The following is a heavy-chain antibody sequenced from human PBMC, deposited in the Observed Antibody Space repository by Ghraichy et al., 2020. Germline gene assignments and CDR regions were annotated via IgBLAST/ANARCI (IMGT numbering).Heavy chain of an antibody. J-gene: IGHJ4*02. CDR1: GFTFSSYG. D-gene: IGHD2-8*01. Sequence: GESLNISCAASGFTFSSYGMHWVRQAPGKGLEWVAVIWYDGSNKYYADSVKGRFTISRDNSKNTLYLQMNSLRAEDTAVYYCARDSNGLGYWGQGTLVTVSS. CDR2: IWYDGSNK. V-gene: IGHV3-33*01. CDR3: ARDSNGLGY.